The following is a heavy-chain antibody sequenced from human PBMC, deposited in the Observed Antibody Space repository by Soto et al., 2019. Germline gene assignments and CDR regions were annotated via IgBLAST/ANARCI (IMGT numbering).Heavy chain of an antibody. V-gene: IGHV1-18*04. Sequence: ASVKVSCKASGYTFTSYGISWVRQAPGQGLEWMGWISAYNGNTNYAQKLQGRVTMTTDTSTSTAYMELRSLRSDDTAVYYCARDRHQELLWFGELLYEKWFEPWGQGTLVTLSS. CDR2: ISAYNGNT. CDR1: GYTFTSYG. J-gene: IGHJ5*02. D-gene: IGHD3-10*01. CDR3: ARDRHQELLWFGELLYEKWFEP.